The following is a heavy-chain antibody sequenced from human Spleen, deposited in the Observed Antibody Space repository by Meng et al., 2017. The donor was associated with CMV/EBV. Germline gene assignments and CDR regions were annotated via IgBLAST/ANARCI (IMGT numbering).Heavy chain of an antibody. J-gene: IGHJ4*02. D-gene: IGHD6-6*01. CDR3: ARPAPYSSASLLY. CDR1: GFTVTSNY. CDR2: IYSGGTT. V-gene: IGHV3-66*04. Sequence: CAAAGFTVTSNYMTWVRLTPGKRLEWVSLIYSGGTTYYADSVKGRFTISSDNSRNTLYLQMTGLRAEDSAVYYCARPAPYSSASLLYWGQGALVTVSS.